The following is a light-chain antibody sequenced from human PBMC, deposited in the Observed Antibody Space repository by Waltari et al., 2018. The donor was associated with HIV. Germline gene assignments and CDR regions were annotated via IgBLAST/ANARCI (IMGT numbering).Light chain of an antibody. J-gene: IGLJ2*01. CDR2: ENN. CDR1: SSNIGKNY. CDR3: GTWDTSLSAVV. V-gene: IGLV1-51*02. Sequence: QSVLTQPPSVSATPRQKVTISCSGTSSNIGKNYVSWFHPLPGTTPQLLIYENNKRPSGTPDRFSGSKSGTSATLGITGLQTGDEADYYCGTWDTSLSAVVFGGGTNLAVL.